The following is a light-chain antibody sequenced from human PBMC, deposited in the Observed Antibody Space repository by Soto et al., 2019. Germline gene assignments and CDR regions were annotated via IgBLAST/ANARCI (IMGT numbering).Light chain of an antibody. J-gene: IGLJ1*01. CDR2: DDR. V-gene: IGLV3-21*02. Sequence: SYELTQPPSVSVAPGQTARITCGGNNIGSKRVHWYQQKPGQAPVLVVYDDRDRPSGIPERFSGSNSGNTATLSISRVEAGDEADYYCQVWDSNSVYVFGTGTKVTVL. CDR3: QVWDSNSVYV. CDR1: NIGSKR.